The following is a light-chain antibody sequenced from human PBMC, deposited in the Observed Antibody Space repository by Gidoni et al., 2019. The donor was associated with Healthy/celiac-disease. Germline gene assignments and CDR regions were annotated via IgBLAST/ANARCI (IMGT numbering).Light chain of an antibody. V-gene: IGKV3-15*01. CDR1: QSVSSN. Sequence: EIVMTQSPATLSVSPGERATISCRASQSVSSNLAWYQQKPGQAPRLLIYGASTRVTGIPARFSGSGSGTEFTLTISSLQSEDFAVYYCQQHNNWPPWTFGQGTKVEIK. J-gene: IGKJ1*01. CDR3: QQHNNWPPWT. CDR2: GAS.